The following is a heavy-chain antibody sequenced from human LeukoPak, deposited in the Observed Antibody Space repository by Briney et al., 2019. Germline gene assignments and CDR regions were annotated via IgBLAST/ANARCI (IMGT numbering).Heavy chain of an antibody. D-gene: IGHD1-26*01. CDR3: ARTPSSGNYFPWYFDL. V-gene: IGHV3-48*03. CDR2: ISSSATYI. CDR1: GFTFSNYE. J-gene: IGHJ2*01. Sequence: PGGSLRLSCAASGFTFSNYEMNWVRQAPGKGLEWVSSISSSATYIYYADSMKGRFTISRDDAKHSLYLQMNSLRAEDTAVYYCARTPSSGNYFPWYFDLWGRGTLVTVSS.